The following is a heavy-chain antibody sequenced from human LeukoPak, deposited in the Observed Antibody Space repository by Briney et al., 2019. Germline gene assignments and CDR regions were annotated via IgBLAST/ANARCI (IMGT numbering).Heavy chain of an antibody. Sequence: GESLKISCKGSGYSFTSHWIGWVRQIPGKGLEWMGIIYPGDSDTRYSPSFQGQVTISADKSISTAYLQWSSLKASGTAMYYCARHTAVAGTGEYYYYGMDVWGQGTTVTVSS. CDR3: ARHTAVAGTGEYYYYGMDV. D-gene: IGHD6-19*01. CDR2: IYPGDSDT. CDR1: GYSFTSHW. J-gene: IGHJ6*02. V-gene: IGHV5-51*01.